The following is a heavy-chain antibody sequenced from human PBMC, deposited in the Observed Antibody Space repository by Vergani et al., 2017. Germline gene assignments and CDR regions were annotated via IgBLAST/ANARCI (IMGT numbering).Heavy chain of an antibody. CDR2: INPNSGGT. J-gene: IGHJ6*03. V-gene: IGHV1-2*02. CDR3: ARGKGRHWDTSIAEAATRSYYYMDV. Sequence: QVQLVQSGAEVKKPGASVKVSCKASGYTFTGYYMHWVRQAPGQGLEWMGWINPNSGGTNYAQKFQGRVTMTRDTSISTAYMELSRLRSDDTAVYYCARGKGRHWDTSIAEAATRSYYYMDVWGKGTTVTVSS. CDR1: GYTFTGYY. D-gene: IGHD6-13*01.